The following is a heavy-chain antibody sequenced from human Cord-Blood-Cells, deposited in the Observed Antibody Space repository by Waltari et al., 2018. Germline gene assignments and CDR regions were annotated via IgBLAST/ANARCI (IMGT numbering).Heavy chain of an antibody. CDR3: ARSTDYYDSSGYYFDY. D-gene: IGHD3-22*01. Sequence: QVQLVESGGGVVQPGRSLRLSCAASGFTFSSYGMHWVRQAPGKGLEWVAVIWYDGINKYYADSVKGRFTISRDNSKNTLYLQRNSLRAEDTAVYYCARSTDYYDSSGYYFDYWGQGTLVTVSS. J-gene: IGHJ4*02. CDR1: GFTFSSYG. CDR2: IWYDGINK. V-gene: IGHV3-33*01.